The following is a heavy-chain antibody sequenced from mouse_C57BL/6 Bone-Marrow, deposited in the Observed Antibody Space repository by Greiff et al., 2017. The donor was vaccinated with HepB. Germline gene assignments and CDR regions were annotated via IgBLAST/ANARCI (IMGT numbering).Heavy chain of an antibody. J-gene: IGHJ3*01. CDR3: ARETGPWFAY. D-gene: IGHD4-1*01. CDR2: ISYDGSN. CDR1: GYSITSGYY. V-gene: IGHV3-6*01. Sequence: LVESGPGLVKPSQSLSLTCSVTGYSITSGYYWNWIRQFPGNKLEWMGYISYDGSNNYNPSLKNRISITRDTSKNQFFLKLNSVTTEDTATYYCARETGPWFAYWGQGTLVTVSA.